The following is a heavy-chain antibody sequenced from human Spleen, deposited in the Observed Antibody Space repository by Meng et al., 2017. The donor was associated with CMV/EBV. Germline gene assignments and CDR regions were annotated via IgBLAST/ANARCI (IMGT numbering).Heavy chain of an antibody. V-gene: IGHV3-23*01. J-gene: IGHJ4*02. Sequence: GGSLRLSCAASGFTFSNYAMTWVRQAPGKGPEWVSQISSSGGSTYYAASLKGRFTISRDNSKNTLYLQMSSLTPDDTAVYYCAKADHASSWYSLADYWGQGTLVTVSS. CDR3: AKADHASSWYSLADY. D-gene: IGHD6-13*01. CDR2: ISSSGGST. CDR1: GFTFSNYA.